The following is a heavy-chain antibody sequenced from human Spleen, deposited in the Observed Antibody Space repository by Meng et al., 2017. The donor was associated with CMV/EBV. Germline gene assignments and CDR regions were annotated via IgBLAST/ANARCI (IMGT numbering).Heavy chain of an antibody. J-gene: IGHJ4*02. CDR3: ASFDHIPRRNYFDY. CDR2: IHHSGSA. V-gene: IGHV4-30-4*01. Sequence: QVQLQESGPGLVEPSQTLSLTCTVSGGSMSSGNYYWSWIRQPPGKGLEWIGYIHHSGSAYYNPSLKSRVSISVDTSKNQFSLNLNSMTAADTAVYYCASFDHIPRRNYFDYWGQGTLVIVSS. D-gene: IGHD2-21*01. CDR1: GGSMSSGNYY.